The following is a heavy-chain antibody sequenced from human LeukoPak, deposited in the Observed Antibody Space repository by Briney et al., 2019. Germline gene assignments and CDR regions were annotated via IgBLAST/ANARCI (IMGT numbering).Heavy chain of an antibody. CDR2: MNPNIGNT. CDR1: GYTFTGYY. D-gene: IGHD3-9*01. CDR3: ARGDALRYFDWLLYPYYYYGMDV. J-gene: IGHJ6*02. Sequence: GASVKVSCEASGYTFTGYYMDWGRQAPGQGLGRGGWMNPNIGNTGYAQKFQGRVTMTRNTSISTAYMELSSLRSEDTAVYYCARGDALRYFDWLLYPYYYYGMDVWGQGTTVTVSS. V-gene: IGHV1-8*02.